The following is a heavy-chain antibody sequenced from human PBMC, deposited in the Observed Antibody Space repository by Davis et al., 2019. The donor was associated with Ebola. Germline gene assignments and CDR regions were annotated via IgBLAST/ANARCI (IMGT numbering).Heavy chain of an antibody. CDR1: GFTFSSYG. J-gene: IGHJ3*02. Sequence: PGGSLRLSCAASGFTFSSYGMHWVRQAPGKGLEWVAVIWYDGSNKYYADSVKGRFTISRDNAKNSLYLQMNSLRAEDTAVYYCASGGWELNIWGQGTMVTVSS. V-gene: IGHV3-33*03. CDR3: ASGGWELNI. CDR2: IWYDGSNK. D-gene: IGHD1-26*01.